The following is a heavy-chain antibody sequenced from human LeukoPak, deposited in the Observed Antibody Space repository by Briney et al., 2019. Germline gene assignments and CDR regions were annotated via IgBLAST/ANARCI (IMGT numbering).Heavy chain of an antibody. V-gene: IGHV4-59*12. D-gene: IGHD1-26*01. CDR3: ARGPSPRTVGAAIFNYYGLDV. Sequence: SETLSLTCTVSGGSISSYYWSWIRQPPGKGLEWIGYIYYSGSTNYNPSLKSRVTMSVDTSKNQFSLKLSSVTAADTAVYFCARGPSPRTVGAAIFNYYGLDVWGQGTTVTVSS. CDR2: IYYSGST. J-gene: IGHJ6*02. CDR1: GGSISSYY.